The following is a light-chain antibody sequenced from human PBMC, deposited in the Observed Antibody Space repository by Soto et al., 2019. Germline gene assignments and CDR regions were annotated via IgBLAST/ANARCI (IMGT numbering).Light chain of an antibody. CDR3: GSYEGSSTFEV. Sequence: QSALTQPASVSGSPGQSITISCTGTSSDVGSYNLVSWYQQHPGKAPKLMIYEGSKRPSGVSNRFSGSKSGNTASLTISGLQAEDEADYYCGSYEGSSTFEVFGGGTKVTVL. J-gene: IGLJ2*01. CDR1: SSDVGSYNL. V-gene: IGLV2-23*03. CDR2: EGS.